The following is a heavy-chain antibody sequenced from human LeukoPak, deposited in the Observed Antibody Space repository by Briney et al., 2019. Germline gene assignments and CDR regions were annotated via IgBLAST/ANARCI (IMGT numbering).Heavy chain of an antibody. CDR2: TYYRPKWYN. CDR1: GESVSSNSAA. D-gene: IGHD1-1*01. CDR3: AREGGSTGTTGWGAFDI. Sequence: SQTLSLTCAICGESVSSNSAAWNWIRQSPSRGLAWLGRTYYRPKWYNDCAVSVKSRITINPDTSKNQFSLQLNSVTPEDTAVYYCAREGGSTGTTGWGAFDIWGQGTMVTVSS. J-gene: IGHJ3*02. V-gene: IGHV6-1*01.